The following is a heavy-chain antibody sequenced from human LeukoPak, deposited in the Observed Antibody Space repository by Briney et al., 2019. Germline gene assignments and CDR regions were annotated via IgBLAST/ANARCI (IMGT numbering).Heavy chain of an antibody. CDR2: ISAGGSSI. CDR3: ARGGNYGYLWNAFDI. D-gene: IGHD5-18*01. CDR1: GFTFSTYE. V-gene: IGHV3-48*03. Sequence: SGGPLRLSCTASGFTFSTYEMNWLRQAPGKGVEWGSYISAGGSSIYYADSVKGRFTISRDNAKNSLYLQMNSLRAEDTTVYYCARGGNYGYLWNAFDIWGQGTMVTVSS. J-gene: IGHJ3*02.